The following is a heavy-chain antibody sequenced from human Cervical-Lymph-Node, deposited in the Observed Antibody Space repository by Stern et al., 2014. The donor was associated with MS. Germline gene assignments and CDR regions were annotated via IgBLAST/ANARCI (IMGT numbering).Heavy chain of an antibody. V-gene: IGHV1-2*02. J-gene: IGHJ3*01. CDR1: GYTFTAYY. D-gene: IGHD1/OR15-1a*01. CDR2: INPNTGAT. Sequence: QVQLVQSGAEVKKPGASVKVSCKGSGYTFTAYYIQWVRQAPGQGLEWMGWINPNTGATNNAQKFSGRVTMTRDTSISTVYMELSSLTSDDMAVYYCARGIRYSWNNNAPAFDVWGQGTMVTVSS. CDR3: ARGIRYSWNNNAPAFDV.